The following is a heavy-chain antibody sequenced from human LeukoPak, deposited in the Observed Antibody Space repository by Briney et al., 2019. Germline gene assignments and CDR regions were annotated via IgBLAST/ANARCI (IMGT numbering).Heavy chain of an antibody. Sequence: SVKVSCKASGGTFSSYAISWVRQAPGQGLEWMGGIIPIFGTANYAQKFQSRVTITADESTSTAYMELSSLRSEDTAVYYCARDRCSSTSCYPMRDAFDIWGQGTMVTVSS. CDR1: GGTFSSYA. CDR2: IIPIFGTA. J-gene: IGHJ3*02. V-gene: IGHV1-69*01. CDR3: ARDRCSSTSCYPMRDAFDI. D-gene: IGHD2-2*01.